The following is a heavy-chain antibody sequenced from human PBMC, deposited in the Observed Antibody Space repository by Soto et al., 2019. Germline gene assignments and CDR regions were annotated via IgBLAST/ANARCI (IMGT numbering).Heavy chain of an antibody. V-gene: IGHV4-38-2*02. D-gene: IGHD2-21*02. Sequence: LSLSCSVSGYSISSGYYGGWIRQPPGRGMGWIGSISHSGTTYYNPSLRSRVTISIDTSNNQFSLKLSSVTAADTAVYYCARASGGNSGWGHWSDPWGQGTLVTVSS. J-gene: IGHJ5*02. CDR1: GYSISSGYY. CDR3: ARASGGNSGWGHWSDP. CDR2: ISHSGTT.